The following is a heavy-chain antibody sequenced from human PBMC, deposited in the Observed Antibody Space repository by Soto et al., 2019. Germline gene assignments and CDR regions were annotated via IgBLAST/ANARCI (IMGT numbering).Heavy chain of an antibody. D-gene: IGHD7-27*01. CDR3: AKDLTGDSGQGHLCDY. J-gene: IGHJ4*02. CDR1: GFRFSTYD. CDR2: IGDSSDNT. Sequence: GALRLGCGASGFRFSTYDISWFRQPPGKGLEWVSTIGDSSDNTFYADSVRGRFTISRDNSKNTLYLQINSLRAEDTAMYYCAKDLTGDSGQGHLCDYWGQGVMVTVSS. V-gene: IGHV3-23*01.